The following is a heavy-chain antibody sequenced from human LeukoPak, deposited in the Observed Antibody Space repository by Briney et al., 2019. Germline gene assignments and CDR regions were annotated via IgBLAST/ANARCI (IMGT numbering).Heavy chain of an antibody. CDR3: ARAGGASWYFDY. D-gene: IGHD3-10*01. CDR1: GDSVSSNSDA. CDR2: TYYRSKWYN. V-gene: IGHV6-1*01. J-gene: IGHJ4*02. Sequence: SQTLSLTCAISGDSVSSNSDAWNWIRQSPSRGLKWLGRTYYRSKWYNDFAVSVKSRITINPDTSKNQFSLQLNSVTPEDTAVYYCARAGGASWYFDYWGQGTLVTVSS.